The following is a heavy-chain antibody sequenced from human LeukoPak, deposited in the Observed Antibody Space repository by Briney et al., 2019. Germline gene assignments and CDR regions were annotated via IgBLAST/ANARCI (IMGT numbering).Heavy chain of an antibody. J-gene: IGHJ4*02. D-gene: IGHD3-22*01. CDR1: GFTFSSYG. Sequence: QTGGSLRLSCAASGFTFSSYGMYWVRQAPGKGLEWVAVISYDGGNKYYADSVKGRFTIARDNSKNTLYLQMNSLRAEDTAVYYCAKGRENDYDSSDNFDYWGQGTLVTVSS. V-gene: IGHV3-30*18. CDR3: AKGRENDYDSSDNFDY. CDR2: ISYDGGNK.